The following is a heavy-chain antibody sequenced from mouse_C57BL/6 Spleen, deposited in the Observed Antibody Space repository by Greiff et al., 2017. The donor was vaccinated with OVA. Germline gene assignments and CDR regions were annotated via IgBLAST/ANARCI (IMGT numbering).Heavy chain of an antibody. CDR2: ISDGGSYT. D-gene: IGHD4-1*01. CDR1: GFTFSSYA. Sequence: EVNLVESGGGLVKPGGSLKLSCAASGFTFSSYAMSWVRQTPEKRLEWVATISDGGSYTYYPDNVKGRFTISRDNAKNNLYLQMSHLKSEDTAMYYCARANWEEDYWGQGTTLTVSS. CDR3: ARANWEEDY. V-gene: IGHV5-4*03. J-gene: IGHJ2*01.